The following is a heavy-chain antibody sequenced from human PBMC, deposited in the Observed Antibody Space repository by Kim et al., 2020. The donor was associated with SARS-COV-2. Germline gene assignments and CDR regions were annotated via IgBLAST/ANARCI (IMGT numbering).Heavy chain of an antibody. CDR1: GFTFSAYT. V-gene: IGHV3-21*01. CDR2: ISSTGDYI. Sequence: GGSLRLSCAASGFTFSAYTMNWVRQAPGKGLEWVSSISSTGDYIYYADSMKGRFTISRDSAKSSLYLQMNSLRAEDTAVYYCARDLYGDYGFDYWGQGTLVTVSS. J-gene: IGHJ4*02. CDR3: ARDLYGDYGFDY. D-gene: IGHD4-17*01.